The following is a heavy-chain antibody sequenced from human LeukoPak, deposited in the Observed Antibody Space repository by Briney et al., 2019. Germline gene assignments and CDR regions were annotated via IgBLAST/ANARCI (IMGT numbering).Heavy chain of an antibody. CDR1: GFTFSSYG. CDR3: AKGYLWFGELLDY. D-gene: IGHD3-10*01. J-gene: IGHJ4*02. Sequence: SGGSLRLSCAASGFTFSSYGMHWVRQAPGKGLEWVAFIRYDGSNKYYADSVKGRFTISRDNSKNTLYLQMNSLRAEDTAVYYCAKGYLWFGELLDYWGQGTLVTVSS. V-gene: IGHV3-30*02. CDR2: IRYDGSNK.